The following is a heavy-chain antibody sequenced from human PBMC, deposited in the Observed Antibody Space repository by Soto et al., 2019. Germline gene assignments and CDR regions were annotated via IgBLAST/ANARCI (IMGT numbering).Heavy chain of an antibody. D-gene: IGHD1-26*01. CDR1: EFTSSDFY. CDR3: ARDRIVGATYYYYYGMDV. V-gene: IGHV3-11*01. J-gene: IGHJ6*02. CDR2: ISSSGSTI. Sequence: RHLCGAAEFTSSDFYMSRIRKDTGKGLEWVSYISSSGSTIYYADSVKGRFTISRHNSKNTLYLQMNSLRAEDTAVYYCARDRIVGATYYYYYGMDVSGQGTTVTVSS.